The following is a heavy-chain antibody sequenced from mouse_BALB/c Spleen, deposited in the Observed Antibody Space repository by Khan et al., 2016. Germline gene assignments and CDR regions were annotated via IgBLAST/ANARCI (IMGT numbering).Heavy chain of an antibody. CDR2: INPDSSTI. CDR3: TRLGNYGWFAY. D-gene: IGHD2-1*01. Sequence: EVKLLESGGGLVQPGGSLKLSCAASGFDFSRYWMSWVRQAPGTGLEWIGEINPDSSTINYTPSLKDKFIISRDNAKNTLYLQMSKVRSEDTALYYFTRLGNYGWFAYWGQGTLVTVSA. CDR1: GFDFSRYW. J-gene: IGHJ3*01. V-gene: IGHV4-1*02.